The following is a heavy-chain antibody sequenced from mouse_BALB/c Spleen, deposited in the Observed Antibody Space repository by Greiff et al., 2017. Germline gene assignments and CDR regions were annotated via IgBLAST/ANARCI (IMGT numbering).Heavy chain of an antibody. J-gene: IGHJ2*01. CDR3: ARDLYYYGGYYFDY. D-gene: IGHD2-1*01. Sequence: EVQVVESGPGLVKPSQSLSLTCSVTGYSITSGYYWYWIRQFPGNKLEWLGYISYDGSNNYNPSLKNRISITRDTSKNQFFLKLNSVTTEDTATYYCARDLYYYGGYYFDYWGQGTTLTVAS. CDR2: ISYDGSN. V-gene: IGHV3-6*02. CDR1: GYSITSGYY.